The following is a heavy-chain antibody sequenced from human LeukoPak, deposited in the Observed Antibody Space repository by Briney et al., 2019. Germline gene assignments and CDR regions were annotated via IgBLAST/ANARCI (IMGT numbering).Heavy chain of an antibody. Sequence: GGSLRLSCAASGFTFSSYWMSWVRQAPWKGLEWVANIKQDGSEKYYVDSVKGRFTISRDNAKNSLYLQMNSLRAEDTAVYYCARDLRNYYDSSGYHPGPFDYWGQGTLVTVSS. CDR3: ARDLRNYYDSSGYHPGPFDY. CDR2: IKQDGSEK. CDR1: GFTFSSYW. D-gene: IGHD3-22*01. J-gene: IGHJ4*02. V-gene: IGHV3-7*01.